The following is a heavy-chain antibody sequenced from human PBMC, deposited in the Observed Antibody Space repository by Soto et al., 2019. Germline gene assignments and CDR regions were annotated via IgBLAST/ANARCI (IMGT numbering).Heavy chain of an antibody. CDR2: IIPIVGTA. Sequence: QVQLVQSGAEVKKPGSSVKVSCKASGGTFSSYAISWVRQAPGQGLEWMGGIIPIVGTANYAQKFQGRVTITADESTSTAYMELSSLRSEDTAVYYCARVGCSGGSCYSSGWFDPWGQGTLVTVSS. CDR3: ARVGCSGGSCYSSGWFDP. V-gene: IGHV1-69*01. CDR1: GGTFSSYA. D-gene: IGHD2-15*01. J-gene: IGHJ5*02.